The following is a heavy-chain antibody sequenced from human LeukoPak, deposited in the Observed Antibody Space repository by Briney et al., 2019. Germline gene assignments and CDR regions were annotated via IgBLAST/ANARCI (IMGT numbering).Heavy chain of an antibody. CDR3: IRGWLPSDITMN. CDR1: GVTLSRLW. CDR2: IDSDGRRT. Sequence: GDSLRHSCAASGVTLSRLWMHRVSQAPGKGVGWVSRIDSDGRRTEYAETVKGGFTISRDKAKNTLYLQMNSLRSEDTAVYYCIRGWLPSDITMNWGQGTLVTVSS. V-gene: IGHV3-74*01. J-gene: IGHJ3*01. D-gene: IGHD3-22*01.